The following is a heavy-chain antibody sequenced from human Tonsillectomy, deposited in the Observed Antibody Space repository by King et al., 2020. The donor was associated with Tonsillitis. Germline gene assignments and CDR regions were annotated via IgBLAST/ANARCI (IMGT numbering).Heavy chain of an antibody. D-gene: IGHD3-22*01. CDR3: AAGDFDSSGYYYGPFDF. CDR1: GGSISSGDYY. J-gene: IGHJ4*02. V-gene: IGHV4-30-4*01. CDR2: IYYTEST. Sequence: VQLQESGPGLVKPSQTLSLTCTVSGGSISSGDYYWNWIRQPPGKGLEWIGHIYYTESTYYNPSLKSRVTISEDTSKNQFSLRLSSVTAADTAMYYCAAGDFDSSGYYYGPFDFWGQGTLVTVSS.